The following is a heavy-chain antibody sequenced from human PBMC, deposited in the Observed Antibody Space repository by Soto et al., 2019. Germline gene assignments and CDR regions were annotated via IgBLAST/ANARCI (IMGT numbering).Heavy chain of an antibody. CDR3: ARDYYDILTGYYKFFDY. CDR2: IIPIFGTA. Sequence: QVQLVQSGAEVKKPGSSVKVSCKASGGTFSSYAISWVRQAPGQGLEWMGGIIPIFGTANYAQKFQGRVTITADESKSTAYMELSSLRSEDTAVYYCARDYYDILTGYYKFFDYWGQGTLVTVSS. J-gene: IGHJ4*02. D-gene: IGHD3-9*01. CDR1: GGTFSSYA. V-gene: IGHV1-69*01.